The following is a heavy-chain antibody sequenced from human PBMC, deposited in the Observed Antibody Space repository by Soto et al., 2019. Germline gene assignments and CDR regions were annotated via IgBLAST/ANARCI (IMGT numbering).Heavy chain of an antibody. CDR3: ARDQSYGGGFDY. D-gene: IGHD2-15*01. V-gene: IGHV1-18*01. Sequence: GVPAKVSCKASGYTFNSYGISWVRQAPGQGLEWMGWISAYNGNTNYAQKLQGRVTMTTDTSTSTAYMELRSLRSDDTAVYYCARDQSYGGGFDYWGQGTLVTVSS. CDR2: ISAYNGNT. CDR1: GYTFNSYG. J-gene: IGHJ4*02.